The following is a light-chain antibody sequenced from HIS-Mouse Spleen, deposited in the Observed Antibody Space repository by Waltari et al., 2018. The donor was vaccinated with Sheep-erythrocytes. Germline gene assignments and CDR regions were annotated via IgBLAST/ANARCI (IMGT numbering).Light chain of an antibody. CDR3: SSYAGSNNYV. Sequence: QSALTQPPSASGSPGQSVTISCTGTSSDVGGYNYVPWYQQHPGKAPKLMIYEVSKRTAGVPDRFAGSKAGNTASLTCSGLQAEDEADYYCSSYAGSNNYVFGTGTKVTVL. CDR1: SSDVGGYNY. V-gene: IGLV2-8*01. CDR2: EVS. J-gene: IGLJ1*01.